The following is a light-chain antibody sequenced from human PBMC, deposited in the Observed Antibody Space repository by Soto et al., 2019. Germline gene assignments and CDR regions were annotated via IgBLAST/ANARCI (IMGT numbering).Light chain of an antibody. J-gene: IGKJ4*01. V-gene: IGKV3-11*01. CDR3: QQHNNYRPGFT. Sequence: EIELTQSPATLSSSPGERATLSCRASQSISSSLAWYQQKPGQAPRLLIYDASNRATGIPARFSCSGSGTAFSPTIGSIEPEDVSVSYCQQHNNYRPGFTFGRGTKVEIK. CDR1: QSISSS. CDR2: DAS.